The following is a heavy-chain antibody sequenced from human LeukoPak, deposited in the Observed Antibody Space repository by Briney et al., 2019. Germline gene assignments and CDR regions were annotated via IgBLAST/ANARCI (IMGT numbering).Heavy chain of an antibody. Sequence: AGSLRLSSAAAGLSFIRSYMSWVGQAPGKELEWVSVIYSGGSTYYADSVKGRFTISRDNSKNTLYLQMNSLRAEDTAVYYCARGGGVVALQRWGQGTLVTVSS. J-gene: IGHJ1*01. CDR2: IYSGGST. CDR3: ARGGGVVALQR. V-gene: IGHV3-66*01. CDR1: GLSFIRSY. D-gene: IGHD3-22*01.